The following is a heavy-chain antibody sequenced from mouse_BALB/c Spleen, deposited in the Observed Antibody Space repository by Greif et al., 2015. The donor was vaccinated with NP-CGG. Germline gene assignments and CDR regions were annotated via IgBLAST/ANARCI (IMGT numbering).Heavy chain of an antibody. CDR1: GYTFTSYY. D-gene: IGHD2-3*01. CDR2: INPSNGGT. Sequence: QVQLKESGAELVKPGASGKLSCKASGYTFTSYYMYWVKQRPGQGLEWIGEINPSNGGTNFNEKFKSKATLTVDKSSSTAYMQLSSLTSEDSAVYYCTRGNDGYYPDYWGQGTTLTVSS. J-gene: IGHJ2*01. V-gene: IGHV1S81*02. CDR3: TRGNDGYYPDY.